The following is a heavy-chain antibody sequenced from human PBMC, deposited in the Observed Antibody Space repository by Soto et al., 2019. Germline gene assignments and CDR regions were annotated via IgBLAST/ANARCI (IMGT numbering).Heavy chain of an antibody. V-gene: IGHV4-4*02. CDR2: MYHSGST. CDR1: GGSISSSHW. J-gene: IGHJ4*02. D-gene: IGHD6-19*01. Sequence: QVHLQESGPGLVKPSGTLSLTCAVSGGSISSSHWWSWVRQPPGKGLEWIGEMYHSGSTNYNPSLKSRVTISIDNSENQFSLTLSSVPAADTAVYYCARGALAGPYYFDYWGQGILVTVSS. CDR3: ARGALAGPYYFDY.